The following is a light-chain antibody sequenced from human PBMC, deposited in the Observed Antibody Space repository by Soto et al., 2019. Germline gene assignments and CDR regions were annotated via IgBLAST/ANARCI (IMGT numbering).Light chain of an antibody. CDR2: WAS. CDR3: QHYYYTPPA. Sequence: DIVLTQSPDSLAVSLGERATVNCKSSQSVLYSSNNKNYLAWYQQKPGQPPKLLIYWASTRESGVPDRFSGSGSGTDFTLTISSVQAEDGAVYFFQHYYYTPPAFGQGTKLDIK. V-gene: IGKV4-1*01. J-gene: IGKJ1*01. CDR1: QSVLYSSNNKNY.